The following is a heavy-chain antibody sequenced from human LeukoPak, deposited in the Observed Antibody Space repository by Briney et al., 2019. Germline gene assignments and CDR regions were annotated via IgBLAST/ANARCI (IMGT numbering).Heavy chain of an antibody. CDR3: AKGSYDDSGGPY. D-gene: IGHD3-22*01. CDR2: ISDSGGRT. V-gene: IGHV3-23*01. CDR1: GFTFSSYW. Sequence: GGALRLSGVASGFTFSSYWMSWVRQAPGKGLDWVSSISDSGGRTHHADSVKGRFTISRDNSKNTLYLQMNSLRAEDTAVYYCAKGSYDDSGGPYWGQGTLVTVSS. J-gene: IGHJ4*02.